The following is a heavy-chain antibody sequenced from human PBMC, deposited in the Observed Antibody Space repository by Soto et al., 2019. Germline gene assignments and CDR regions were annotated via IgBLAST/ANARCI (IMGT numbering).Heavy chain of an antibody. D-gene: IGHD4-17*01. CDR1: GGSISSGGYY. J-gene: IGHJ4*02. Sequence: QVQLQESGPGLVKPSQTLSLTFTVSGGSISSGGYYWSWIRQHPGKVLEWIGYIYHSGSTYYNPSLKKRVTISVDTSKNQFSLKLRSVTAADTAVYYCARAFDDSGAQFDYWGQGTLVTVSS. CDR2: IYHSGST. CDR3: ARAFDDSGAQFDY. V-gene: IGHV4-31*03.